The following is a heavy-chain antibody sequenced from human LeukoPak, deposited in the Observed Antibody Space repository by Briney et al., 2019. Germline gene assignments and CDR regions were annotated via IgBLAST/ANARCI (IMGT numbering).Heavy chain of an antibody. J-gene: IGHJ5*02. CDR2: IYYSGST. CDR1: GGSISSSSYY. D-gene: IGHD3-10*02. V-gene: IGHV4-39*07. Sequence: SETLSLTCTVSGGSISSSSYYWGWIRQPPGKGLEWIGSIYYSGSTYYNPSLKSRVTISVDTSKNQFSLKLSSVTAADTAVYYCARALFDDNNWFDPWGQGTLVTVSS. CDR3: ARALFDDNNWFDP.